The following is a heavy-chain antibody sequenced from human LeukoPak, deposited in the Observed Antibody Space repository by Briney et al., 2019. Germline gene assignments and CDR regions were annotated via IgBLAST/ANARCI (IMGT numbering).Heavy chain of an antibody. Sequence: GASVKVSCKASGYTFTGYYIHWVRQAPGQGLEWMGWINPDSGGTNFPQKFQGRVTMTRDTSISTAYMELSRLRSDDTAVYHCARGDGYGYTSGFDYWGQGTLVTVSS. CDR3: ARGDGYGYTSGFDY. D-gene: IGHD5-18*01. V-gene: IGHV1-2*02. CDR2: INPDSGGT. J-gene: IGHJ4*02. CDR1: GYTFTGYY.